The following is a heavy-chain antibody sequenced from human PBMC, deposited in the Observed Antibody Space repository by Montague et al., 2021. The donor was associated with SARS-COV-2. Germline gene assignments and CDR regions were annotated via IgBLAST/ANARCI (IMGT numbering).Heavy chain of an antibody. J-gene: IGHJ6*03. Sequence: SLRLSCAASGFTFSSYAMHWVRQAPGKGLEWVAVLSYDGSNKYYVDSVKGRFTTSRDNSKNTLFLQMNSLRAEDTAVYYCARDPLLTIFGSYYYYYMDVWGKGTTVTVSS. CDR3: ARDPLLTIFGSYYYYYMDV. CDR1: GFTFSSYA. CDR2: LSYDGSNK. D-gene: IGHD3-3*01. V-gene: IGHV3-30*04.